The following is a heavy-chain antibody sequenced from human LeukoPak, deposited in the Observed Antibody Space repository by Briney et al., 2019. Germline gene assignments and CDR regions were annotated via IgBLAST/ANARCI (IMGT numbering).Heavy chain of an antibody. CDR3: ARSRGCTNGVCYSWFDP. V-gene: IGHV1-2*02. Sequence: ASVKLSCKASGYTFTGYYMHWVRQAPGQGLEWMGWINPNSRGTNYAQKFQGRVTMTRDTSISTAYMELSRLRSDDTAVYYCARSRGCTNGVCYSWFDPWGQGTLVTVSS. CDR1: GYTFTGYY. J-gene: IGHJ5*02. D-gene: IGHD2-8*01. CDR2: INPNSRGT.